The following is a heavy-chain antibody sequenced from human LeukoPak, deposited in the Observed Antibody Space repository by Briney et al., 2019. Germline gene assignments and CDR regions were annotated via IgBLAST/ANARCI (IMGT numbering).Heavy chain of an antibody. J-gene: IGHJ5*02. V-gene: IGHV4-59*01. CDR1: GGSISSYY. CDR2: IYYSGST. Sequence: SETLSLTCTVSGGSISSYYWSWIRQPPGKGLEWIGDIYYSGSTNYNPSLKSRVTISVDTSKNQFSLKLSSVPAADTAVYYCARGGGPTWGILNWFDPWGQGTLVTVSS. CDR3: ARGGGPTWGILNWFDP. D-gene: IGHD7-27*01.